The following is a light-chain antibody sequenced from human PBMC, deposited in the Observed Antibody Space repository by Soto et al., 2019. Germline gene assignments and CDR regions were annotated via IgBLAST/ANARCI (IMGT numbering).Light chain of an antibody. Sequence: EIVLTQSPGTLSLSPGERATLSCRASQTVRTNYLAWFQHKPGQAPRLLIYGASSRATGIPDSFSGSGSGTDFTLTINILEPEDFAVYFWQQYSGSPLTFGGGTKVEIK. CDR3: QQYSGSPLT. CDR2: GAS. V-gene: IGKV3-20*01. J-gene: IGKJ4*01. CDR1: QTVRTNY.